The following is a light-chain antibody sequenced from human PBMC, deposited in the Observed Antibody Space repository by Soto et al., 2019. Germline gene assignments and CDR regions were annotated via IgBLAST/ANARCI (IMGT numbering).Light chain of an antibody. CDR3: CSYTTSSTLV. CDR1: NSDVGHYKY. J-gene: IGLJ3*02. Sequence: QSALTQPASVSGSPGQSITISCTGTNSDVGHYKYVSWYQHHPGKAPRLIISEVSNRPSGVSHRFSGSKSGNMDSLTISGLQAEDEADYYCCSYTTSSTLVFGGGTQLTVL. V-gene: IGLV2-14*01. CDR2: EVS.